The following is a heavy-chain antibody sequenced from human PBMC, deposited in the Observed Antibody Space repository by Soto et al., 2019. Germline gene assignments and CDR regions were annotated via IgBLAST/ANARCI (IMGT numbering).Heavy chain of an antibody. D-gene: IGHD3-10*01. J-gene: IGHJ4*02. CDR2: INAGNGNT. V-gene: IGHV1-3*01. CDR1: GYTFTSYA. Sequence: ASVKVSCKASGYTFTSYAMHWVRQAPGQRLEWMGWINAGNGNTKYSQKFQGRVTITADESTSTAYMELSSLRSEDTAVYYCASFEPIPGVHGYYFDYWGQGTLVTVSS. CDR3: ASFEPIPGVHGYYFDY.